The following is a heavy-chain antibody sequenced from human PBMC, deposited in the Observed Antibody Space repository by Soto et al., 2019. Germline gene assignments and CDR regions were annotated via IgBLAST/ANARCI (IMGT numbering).Heavy chain of an antibody. D-gene: IGHD6-19*01. CDR1: GYTLTTYS. CDR2: MNPLNGDT. V-gene: IGHV1-3*01. J-gene: IGHJ3*02. CDR3: ARGNSGAFAI. Sequence: QVQLVQSGAEVKKPGASVKVYCKASGYTLTTYSMHWVRQAPGQRLEWMGWMNPLNGDTKYSQRVQGRLTIIRDTSARTAYIELSSLRSEDTARYYFARGNSGAFAIWCQGTMVTVSS.